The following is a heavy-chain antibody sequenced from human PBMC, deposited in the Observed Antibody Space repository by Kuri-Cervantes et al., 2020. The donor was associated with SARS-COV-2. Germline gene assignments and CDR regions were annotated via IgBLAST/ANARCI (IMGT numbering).Heavy chain of an antibody. V-gene: IGHV4-59*11. CDR1: GASISSHY. CDR2: IFYSGTT. CDR3: AREGSSSLAWFDP. J-gene: IGHJ5*02. Sequence: SETLSLTCTVSGASISSHYWSWIRQPPGKGLEWIGYIFYSGTTNYNPSLKSRVTISVDTSKSQFSLRLSSVTAADTAVYYCAREGSSSLAWFDPWGQGTLVTVSS. D-gene: IGHD6-6*01.